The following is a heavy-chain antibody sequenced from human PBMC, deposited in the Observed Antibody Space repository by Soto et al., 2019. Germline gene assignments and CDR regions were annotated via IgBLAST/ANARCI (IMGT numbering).Heavy chain of an antibody. D-gene: IGHD2-8*01. CDR1: GYTFTSND. J-gene: IGHJ5*02. V-gene: IGHV1-8*01. Sequence: QVQLVQSGAEVKKPGASVKVSCKASGYTFTSNDINWVRQATGQCLEWRGWMNPNSGKTVAAKKFQGRVTMTRNPYISSAYMDLSRPRSEDTAVYYCARGLLAYCTSGICRSWRFDPWGQVTLVTVSS. CDR2: MNPNSGKT. CDR3: ARGLLAYCTSGICRSWRFDP.